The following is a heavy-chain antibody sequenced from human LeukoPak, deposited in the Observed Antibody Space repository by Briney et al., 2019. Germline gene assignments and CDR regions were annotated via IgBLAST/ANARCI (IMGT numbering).Heavy chain of an antibody. CDR1: GGSISSSSYY. CDR3: ARDPVAAAAWYFDL. CDR2: IYYSGST. D-gene: IGHD6-13*01. Sequence: SETLSLTCTVSGGSISSSSYYWDWIRQPPGKGLEWIGSIYYSGSTYYNPSLKSRVTISVDTSKNQFSLKLSSVTAADTAVYYCARDPVAAAAWYFDLWGRGTLVTVSS. V-gene: IGHV4-39*07. J-gene: IGHJ2*01.